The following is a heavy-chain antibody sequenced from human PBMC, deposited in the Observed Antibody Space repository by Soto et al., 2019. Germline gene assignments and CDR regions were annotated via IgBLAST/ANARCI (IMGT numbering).Heavy chain of an antibody. CDR1: GYSFTSYW. Sequence: GGSLKISCKGSGYSFTSYWLGWVRQMPGTGLEWMGIISPGDSDTRYSPSFQGEGSNSADKTIRPAYLQWSSLKASDTPKYASPRLGYCSSGSCYAFDIWGQGTMVTVSS. D-gene: IGHD2-15*01. V-gene: IGHV5-51*01. CDR3: PRLGYCSSGSCYAFDI. J-gene: IGHJ3*02. CDR2: ISPGDSDT.